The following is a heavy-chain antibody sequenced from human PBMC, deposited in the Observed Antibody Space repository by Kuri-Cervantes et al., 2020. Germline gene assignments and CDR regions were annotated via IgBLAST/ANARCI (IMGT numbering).Heavy chain of an antibody. CDR2: ISWNSGSI. CDR1: GFTFDDYA. V-gene: IGHV3-9*01. J-gene: IGHJ4*02. CDR3: ARVGAARPFDY. Sequence: SLKISCAASGFTFDDYAMHWVRQAPGKGLEWVSGISWNSGSIGYADSVKGRFTISRDNAKNSLYLQMNSLRAEDTAVYYCARVGAARPFDYWGQGTLVTVSS. D-gene: IGHD6-6*01.